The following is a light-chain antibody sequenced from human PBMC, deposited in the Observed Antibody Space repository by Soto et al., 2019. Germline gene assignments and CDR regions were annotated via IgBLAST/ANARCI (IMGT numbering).Light chain of an antibody. CDR3: QQYNNWPLT. CDR2: GAS. CDR1: QGVSSD. V-gene: IGKV3-15*01. Sequence: EIVLTQSPATLSVSPGERATLSCMASQGVSSDLAWFQQEPGQASRLLIYGASTSATGIPARFSGSGSGTEFTLTISSLPAEELSIYYCQQYNNWPLTFGGGTNVEIK. J-gene: IGKJ4*01.